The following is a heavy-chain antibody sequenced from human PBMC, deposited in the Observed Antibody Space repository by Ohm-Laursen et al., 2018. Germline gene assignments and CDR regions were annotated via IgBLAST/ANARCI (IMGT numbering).Heavy chain of an antibody. J-gene: IGHJ3*02. V-gene: IGHV4-59*06. CDR3: ARKYDTTCLDI. CDR2: IYHSGST. CDR1: GGSISSYY. Sequence: SETLSLTCTVSGGSISSYYWSWIRQPPGKGLEWIGYIYHSGSTYYNPSLESRVSISGDTSTNQFSLRLNSVTAADSAVYYCARKYDTTCLDIWGQGTMVTVSS. D-gene: IGHD2/OR15-2a*01.